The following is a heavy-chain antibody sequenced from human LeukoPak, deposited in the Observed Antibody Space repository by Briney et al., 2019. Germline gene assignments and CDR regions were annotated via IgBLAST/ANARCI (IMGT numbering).Heavy chain of an antibody. CDR1: GGSISSSSYY. Sequence: SQTLSLTCTVSGGSISSSSYYWGWIRQPPGKGLEWIGSIYYSGSTYYNPSLKCRVTISVDTSKNQCSLKLSSVTAAETAVYYCARLQSTIFGVGYFDYWGQGTLVSVCS. CDR3: ARLQSTIFGVGYFDY. V-gene: IGHV4-39*01. D-gene: IGHD3-3*01. CDR2: IYYSGST. J-gene: IGHJ4*02.